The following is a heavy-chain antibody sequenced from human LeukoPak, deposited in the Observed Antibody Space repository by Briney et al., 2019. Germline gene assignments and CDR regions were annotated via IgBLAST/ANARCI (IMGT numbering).Heavy chain of an antibody. V-gene: IGHV4-4*09. J-gene: IGHJ5*02. Sequence: PSETLSLTCTVSGGSISSYYWSWIRQPPGKGLEWIGYIYTSGSTYYNPSLKSRVTISVDTSKNQFSLKLSSVTAADTAVYYCARQYYYDSSGSAFDPWGQGTLVTVSS. CDR3: ARQYYYDSSGSAFDP. CDR2: IYTSGST. D-gene: IGHD3-22*01. CDR1: GGSISSYY.